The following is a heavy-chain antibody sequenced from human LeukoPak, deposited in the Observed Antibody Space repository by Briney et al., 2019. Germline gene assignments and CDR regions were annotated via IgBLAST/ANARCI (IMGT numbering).Heavy chain of an antibody. D-gene: IGHD3-10*01. CDR1: GYSFTSYW. V-gene: IGHV5-51*01. CDR2: IYPADSDT. J-gene: IGHJ1*01. CDR3: ARLTMVRGAAESYFQH. Sequence: GESLKISCKGSGYSFTSYWIGWVRQMPGKGLEWMGIIYPADSDTRYSPSFQGQVTISADKSISTAYLQWSSLKASDTAMYYCARLTMVRGAAESYFQHWGQGTLVTVSS.